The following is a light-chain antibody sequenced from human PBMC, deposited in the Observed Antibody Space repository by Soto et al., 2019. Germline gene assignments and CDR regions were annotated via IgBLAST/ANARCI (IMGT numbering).Light chain of an antibody. CDR2: RTS. CDR3: QQYNSYLYT. CDR1: QRVSSSY. J-gene: IGKJ2*01. Sequence: ELVLTQSPGTLSLSPGERATLSCRASQRVSSSYLAWYQQKPGQAPRLLIYRTSNRATGIPDRFSGSGSGTDFTLTISRLEPADCATYYCQQYNSYLYTFGQGTKLDIK. V-gene: IGKV3-20*01.